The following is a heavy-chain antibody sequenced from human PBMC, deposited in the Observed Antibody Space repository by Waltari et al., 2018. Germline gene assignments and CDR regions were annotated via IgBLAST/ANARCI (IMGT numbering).Heavy chain of an antibody. J-gene: IGHJ4*02. D-gene: IGHD5-12*01. CDR3: AKEKWLTGPCDD. Sequence: QVQLVQSGGGVVQPGRSLRLSCTGSDSTFSNYGMHWVRQAPGKGLEWVALIWNDGSITNYADSVTGRFTISRDNSKNTLFLQMNSLRVEDTAVYFCAKEKWLTGPCDDWGQGALVTVSS. V-gene: IGHV3-33*06. CDR2: IWNDGSIT. CDR1: DSTFSNYG.